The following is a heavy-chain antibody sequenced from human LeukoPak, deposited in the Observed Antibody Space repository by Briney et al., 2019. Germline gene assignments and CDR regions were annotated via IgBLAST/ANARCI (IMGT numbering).Heavy chain of an antibody. CDR1: GYSFTSYW. D-gene: IGHD5-12*01. CDR2: IYPGDSDT. CDR3: ASHQTNSGYDNFDY. V-gene: IGHV5-51*01. Sequence: RGESLKISCKGSGYSFTSYWIGWVRQMPGKGLEWMGIIYPGDSDTRYSPSFQGQVTISADKSLSTAYLQWSSLKASDTAMYYCASHQTNSGYDNFDYWRQGTLVTVSS. J-gene: IGHJ4*02.